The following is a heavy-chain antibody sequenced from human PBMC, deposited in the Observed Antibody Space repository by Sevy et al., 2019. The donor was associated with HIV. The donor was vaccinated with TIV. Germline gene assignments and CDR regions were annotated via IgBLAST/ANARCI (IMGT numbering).Heavy chain of an antibody. CDR2: IRSKANSYAQ. J-gene: IGHJ4*02. V-gene: IGHV3-73*01. CDR3: TRSMESVVISSFDY. CDR1: GFTFSGSA. D-gene: IGHD3-22*01. Sequence: GGSLRLSCAASGFTFSGSAMHWVRQASGKGLEWVGRIRSKANSYAQAYAASVKGRFTISRDDSKNTAYLQMNSLKTEDTAVYYCTRSMESVVISSFDYWGQGTLVTVSS.